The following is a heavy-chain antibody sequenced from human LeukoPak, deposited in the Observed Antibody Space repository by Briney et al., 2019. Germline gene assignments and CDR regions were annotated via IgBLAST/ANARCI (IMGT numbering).Heavy chain of an antibody. CDR3: ARDKDVTTELTQYFHH. D-gene: IGHD4-11*01. V-gene: IGHV1-18*01. CDR2: ISAYNGNT. Sequence: WASVNVSCKASGYTFTSYGISWVRQAPGQGLEWMGWISAYNGNTNYAQKLQGRVTMTTDTSTSTAYMELRSLRSDDTAVYYCARDKDVTTELTQYFHHWGQGTLVTVSS. CDR1: GYTFTSYG. J-gene: IGHJ1*01.